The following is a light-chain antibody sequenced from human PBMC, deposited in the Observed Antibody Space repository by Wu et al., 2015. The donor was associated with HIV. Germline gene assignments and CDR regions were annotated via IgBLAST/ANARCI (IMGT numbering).Light chain of an antibody. CDR1: QSVSTY. CDR2: GAS. J-gene: IGKJ4*01. V-gene: IGKV3D-15*01. CDR3: QQYNNWPLT. Sequence: EIVLTQSPATLSLSPGERATLSCRASQSVSTYLAWYQQKPGQAPRLLIYGASNRATDIPARFSGSGSGTEFTLTISSLQSEDFAVYYCQQYNNWPLTFGGGTKVEIK.